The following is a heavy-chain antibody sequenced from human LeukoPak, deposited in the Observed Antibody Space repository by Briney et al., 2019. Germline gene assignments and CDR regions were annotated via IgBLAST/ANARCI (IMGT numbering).Heavy chain of an antibody. Sequence: PGGSLRLSCAASGFNFDDYTMHWVRQAPGKGLEWVSLVAWDGGGTFFADSVKGRFTVSRDNSKNSLSLCMNSLTTEDTALYYCVRGHGYNLEDYFDNWGQGTLVTVSS. CDR1: GFNFDDYT. CDR3: VRGHGYNLEDYFDN. CDR2: VAWDGGGT. D-gene: IGHD5-24*01. V-gene: IGHV3-43*01. J-gene: IGHJ4*02.